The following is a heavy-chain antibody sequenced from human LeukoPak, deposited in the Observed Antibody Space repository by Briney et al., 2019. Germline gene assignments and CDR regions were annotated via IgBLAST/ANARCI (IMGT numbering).Heavy chain of an antibody. V-gene: IGHV1-18*01. Sequence: GASVKVSCKASGYTFTSYGISWVRQAPGQGLEWMGWISAYNGNTNYAQKLQGRVTMTTDTSTSTAYMELRSLRSDDTAVYYCARDRDYYGSSGYYLEYFQHWGQGTLVTVSS. CDR1: GYTFTSYG. CDR2: ISAYNGNT. CDR3: ARDRDYYGSSGYYLEYFQH. J-gene: IGHJ1*01. D-gene: IGHD3-22*01.